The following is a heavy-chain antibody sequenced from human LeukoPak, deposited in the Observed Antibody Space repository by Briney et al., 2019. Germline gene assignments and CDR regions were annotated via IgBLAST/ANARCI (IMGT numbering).Heavy chain of an antibody. Sequence: GESQKISCKGSGYSFTSYWIGWVRQMPGKGLEWMGIIYPGDSDTRYSPSFQGQVTISADKSISTAYLQWSSLKASDTAMYYCARPYYYDSSGYRSAAFDIWGQGTMVTVSS. CDR2: IYPGDSDT. D-gene: IGHD3-22*01. V-gene: IGHV5-51*01. J-gene: IGHJ3*02. CDR3: ARPYYYDSSGYRSAAFDI. CDR1: GYSFTSYW.